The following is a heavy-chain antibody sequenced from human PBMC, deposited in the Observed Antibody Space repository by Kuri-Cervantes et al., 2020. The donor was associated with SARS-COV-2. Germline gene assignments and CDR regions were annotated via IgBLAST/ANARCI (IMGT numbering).Heavy chain of an antibody. Sequence: GESLKTSCAASGFTFSSYAMSWVRQAPGKGLEWVSAISGSGGSTYYADSVKGRFTISRVNSKNTLYLQMNSLRAEDTAVYYCAYGTYYDILTGYLDFDYRGQGTLVTVSS. V-gene: IGHV3-23*01. CDR1: GFTFSSYA. CDR2: ISGSGGST. D-gene: IGHD3-9*01. CDR3: AYGTYYDILTGYLDFDY. J-gene: IGHJ4*02.